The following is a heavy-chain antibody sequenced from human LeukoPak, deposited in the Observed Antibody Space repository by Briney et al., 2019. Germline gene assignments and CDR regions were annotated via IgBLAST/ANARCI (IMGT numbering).Heavy chain of an antibody. V-gene: IGHV1-46*01. CDR1: GYTFTTYY. Sequence: ASVKVSCKASGYTFTTYYMHWVRQAPGQGLEWMGIVNPSDGSTTYAQKFQGRVTMTGDTSTSTAYMELSSLRYEDTAIYYCARVLTAIDPRGYFDYWGQGALVTVSS. CDR2: VNPSDGST. D-gene: IGHD5-18*01. J-gene: IGHJ4*02. CDR3: ARVLTAIDPRGYFDY.